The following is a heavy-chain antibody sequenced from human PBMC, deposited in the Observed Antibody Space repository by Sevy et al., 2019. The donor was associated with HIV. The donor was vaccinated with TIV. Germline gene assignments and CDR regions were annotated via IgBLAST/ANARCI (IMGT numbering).Heavy chain of an antibody. D-gene: IGHD2-2*01. V-gene: IGHV1-18*01. CDR2: ISAYNGNT. CDR3: ARDGYCSSTSCYYYYGMDV. CDR1: GYTFTSYG. J-gene: IGHJ6*02. Sequence: VSVKVSCKASGYTFTSYGISWVRQAPGQGLEWMGWISAYNGNTNCAQTLQGRVTMTTDTSTSTAYMELRSLRSDDTAVYYCARDGYCSSTSCYYYYGMDVWGQGTTVTVSS.